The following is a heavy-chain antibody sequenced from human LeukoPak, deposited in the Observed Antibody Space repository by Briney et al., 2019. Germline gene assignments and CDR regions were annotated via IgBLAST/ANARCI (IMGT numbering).Heavy chain of an antibody. D-gene: IGHD3-10*01. CDR3: ARAVFPFYGPGSDNWFDP. CDR2: ISAYNGNT. V-gene: IGHV1-18*01. CDR1: GYTFTSYG. Sequence: ASVKVSCKASGYTFTSYGISWVRQAPGQGLEWMGWISAYNGNTNYAQKLQGRVTMTTDTSTSTAYMELRSLRSDDTAVYYCARAVFPFYGPGSDNWFDPWGQGTLVTVSS. J-gene: IGHJ5*02.